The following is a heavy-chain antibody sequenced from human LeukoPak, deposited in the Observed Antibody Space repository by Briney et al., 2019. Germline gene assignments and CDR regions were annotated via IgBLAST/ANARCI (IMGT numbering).Heavy chain of an antibody. CDR2: IRFDGSNK. V-gene: IGHV3-30*02. J-gene: IGHJ3*02. D-gene: IGHD2-2*01. CDR3: ARVNQQRSAFDI. Sequence: GGSLRLSCAASGFTFSSYGMHWVRQAPGKGLEWVAFIRFDGSNKYYADSVKGRFTISRDNAKNSLYLQMNSLRAEDTAVYYCARVNQQRSAFDIWGQGTMVTVSS. CDR1: GFTFSSYG.